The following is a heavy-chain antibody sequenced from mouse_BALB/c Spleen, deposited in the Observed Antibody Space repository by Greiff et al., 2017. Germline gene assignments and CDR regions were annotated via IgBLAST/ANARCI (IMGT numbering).Heavy chain of an antibody. CDR1: GYSFTSYW. Sequence: VQLQQSGTVLARPGASVKMSCKASGYSFTSYWMHWVKQRPGQGLEWIGAIYPGNSDTSYNQKFKGRAKLTAVTSASTAYMELSSLTNEDSAVYYCTRYDYYAMDYWGQGTSVTVSS. CDR3: TRYDYYAMDY. CDR2: IYPGNSDT. V-gene: IGHV1-5*01. J-gene: IGHJ4*01.